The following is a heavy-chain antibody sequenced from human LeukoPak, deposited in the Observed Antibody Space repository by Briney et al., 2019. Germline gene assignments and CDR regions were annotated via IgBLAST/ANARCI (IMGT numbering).Heavy chain of an antibody. V-gene: IGHV1-2*06. J-gene: IGHJ4*02. CDR3: ARDSRVSADY. D-gene: IGHD2-8*01. CDR2: IGPKNGGA. CDR1: GYTFTGYY. Sequence: ASVKVSCKASGYTFTGYYLHWVRQAPGQGLEWVGRIGPKNGGAAYAQKFQGRVTMTRDTSISTAYMELSSLTSDDTAVYFCARDSRVSADYWGQGNPGHRLL.